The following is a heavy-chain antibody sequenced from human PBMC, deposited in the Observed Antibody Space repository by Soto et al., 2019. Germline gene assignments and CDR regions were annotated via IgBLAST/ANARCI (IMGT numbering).Heavy chain of an antibody. J-gene: IGHJ6*02. CDR2: INSDGSST. Sequence: GGSLRLSCAASGFTFSSYWMHWVRQAPGKGLVWVSRINSDGSSTSYADSVKGRFTISRDNAKNTLYLQMNSLRAEDAAVYYCARDLGQGRTYYYYGMDVWGQGTTVTVSS. V-gene: IGHV3-74*01. CDR1: GFTFSSYW. CDR3: ARDLGQGRTYYYYGMDV.